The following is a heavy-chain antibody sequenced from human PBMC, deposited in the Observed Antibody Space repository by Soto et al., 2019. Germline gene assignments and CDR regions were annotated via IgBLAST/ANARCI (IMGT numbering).Heavy chain of an antibody. D-gene: IGHD2-21*02. CDR1: GDTFTDYY. J-gene: IGHJ4*02. Sequence: QVQLMQSGAEVKKPGASVKVSCKASGDTFTDYYIHWVRQAPGQGLEWMGTVNPSGGHTTYAQHYLGRGTMTRYESTSRSYMELTSLTSDDTAISYCARGGHVVVVTAALDYWGQGTLVTVSS. V-gene: IGHV1-46*01. CDR3: ARGGHVVVVTAALDY. CDR2: VNPSGGHT.